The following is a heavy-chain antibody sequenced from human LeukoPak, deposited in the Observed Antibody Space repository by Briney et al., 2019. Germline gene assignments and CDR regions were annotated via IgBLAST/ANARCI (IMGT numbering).Heavy chain of an antibody. Sequence: SETLSLTCAVSGGSISSSNWWSWVRQPPGKGLEWIGEIYHSGSTNYNPSLKSRVTISVDKSKNQFSLKLSSVTAADTAVYYCARSGYSYGLPDAFDIWGQGTMVTVSS. CDR2: IYHSGST. CDR3: ARSGYSYGLPDAFDI. J-gene: IGHJ3*02. V-gene: IGHV4-4*02. CDR1: GGSISSSNW. D-gene: IGHD5-18*01.